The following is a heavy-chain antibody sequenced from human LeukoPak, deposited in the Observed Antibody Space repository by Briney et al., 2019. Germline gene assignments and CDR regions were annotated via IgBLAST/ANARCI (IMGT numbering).Heavy chain of an antibody. V-gene: IGHV3-30*02. CDR3: AREKSGSNAAFDY. Sequence: PGGSLRLSCAASEFTFSSYGMHWVRQAPGKGLEWVAFIRNDASNKYYADSVKGRFTISRDNSKNTLYLQMNSLRAEDTAVYYCAREKSGSNAAFDYWGQGTLVTVSS. CDR2: IRNDASNK. CDR1: EFTFSSYG. D-gene: IGHD1-26*01. J-gene: IGHJ4*02.